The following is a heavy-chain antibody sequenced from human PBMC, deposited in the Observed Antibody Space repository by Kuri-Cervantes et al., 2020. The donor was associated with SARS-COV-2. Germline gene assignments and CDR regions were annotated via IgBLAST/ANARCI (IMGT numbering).Heavy chain of an antibody. CDR1: GGSISSYY. Sequence: GSLRLSCTVSGGSISSYYWGWIRQPPGKGLEWIGSIYHSGSTYYNPSLKSRVTISVDTSKNQFSLKLSSVTAADTAVYYCARASTSIYGVLIALFSSNAFDVWGQGTMVTVSS. J-gene: IGHJ3*01. D-gene: IGHD3-3*02. CDR3: ARASTSIYGVLIALFSSNAFDV. CDR2: IYHSGST. V-gene: IGHV4-38-2*02.